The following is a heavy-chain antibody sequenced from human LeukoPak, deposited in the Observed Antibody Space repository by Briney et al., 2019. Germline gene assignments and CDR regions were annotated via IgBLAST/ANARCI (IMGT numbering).Heavy chain of an antibody. CDR2: INPNSGGT. Sequence: ASVKVSCKTSGYTFADYYMHWVRQAPGQGLEWMGWINPNSGGTNYAQKFQGRVTMTRDTSISTAYMELSRLRSDDTAVYYCARLRADHFDYWGQGTLVTVSS. CDR1: GYTFADYY. V-gene: IGHV1-2*02. D-gene: IGHD5-12*01. CDR3: ARLRADHFDY. J-gene: IGHJ4*02.